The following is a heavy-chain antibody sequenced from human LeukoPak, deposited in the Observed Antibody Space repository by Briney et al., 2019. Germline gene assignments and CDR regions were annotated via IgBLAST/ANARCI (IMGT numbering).Heavy chain of an antibody. D-gene: IGHD4-23*01. J-gene: IGHJ3*02. Sequence: SSETLSLTCAVYGGSFSGYYWSWIRQPPGKGLEWIGEINHSGSTNYNPSLKSRVTISVDTSKNQFSLKLSSVTAADTAVYYCARVSYGGNRNASDIWGQGTMVTVSS. CDR3: ARVSYGGNRNASDI. CDR2: INHSGST. V-gene: IGHV4-34*01. CDR1: GGSFSGYY.